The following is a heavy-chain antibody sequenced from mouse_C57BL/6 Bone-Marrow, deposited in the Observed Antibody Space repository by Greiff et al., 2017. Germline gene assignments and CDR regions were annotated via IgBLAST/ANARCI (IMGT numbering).Heavy chain of an antibody. CDR1: GFSLTSYG. CDR3: ARNGDYYGRFDY. V-gene: IGHV2-2*01. CDR2: IWSGGST. D-gene: IGHD1-1*01. J-gene: IGHJ2*01. Sequence: VQLQQSGPGLVQPSQSLSITCTVSGFSLTSYGVHWVRQSPGKGLEWLGVIWSGGSTDYTAAFISRLSISKDNSKSQVFFKMNSLQADDTAIYYCARNGDYYGRFDYWGQGTTLTVSS.